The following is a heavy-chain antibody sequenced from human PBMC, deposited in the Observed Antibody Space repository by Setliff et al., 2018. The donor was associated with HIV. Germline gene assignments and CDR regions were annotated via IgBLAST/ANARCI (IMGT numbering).Heavy chain of an antibody. Sequence: PGGSLRLSCAASGFTFSRYAMTWVRQAPGKGLEWVAYISAGSSLIYYVESVKGRFTISRDNSRNTLFLQMNNLRPEDTATYYCVRDPIEGSPDYFDYWGQGALVTVSS. CDR3: VRDPIEGSPDYFDY. D-gene: IGHD1-26*01. J-gene: IGHJ4*02. V-gene: IGHV3-48*01. CDR2: ISAGSSLI. CDR1: GFTFSRYA.